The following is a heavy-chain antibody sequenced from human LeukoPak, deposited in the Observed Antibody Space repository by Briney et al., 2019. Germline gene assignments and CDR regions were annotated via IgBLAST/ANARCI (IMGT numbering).Heavy chain of an antibody. CDR2: IYDSGST. V-gene: IGHV4-59*01. CDR1: GGSISSYY. CDR3: ARDIEKRRGAVGFDP. J-gene: IGHJ5*02. Sequence: SETLSLTCTVSGGSISSYYWSWIRRPPGKGLEWIGYIYDSGSTYYNPSLKSRVTISVDTSKNQFSLRLSSVTAADTAVYYCARDIEKRRGAVGFDPWGQGTLVTVSS. D-gene: IGHD6-13*01.